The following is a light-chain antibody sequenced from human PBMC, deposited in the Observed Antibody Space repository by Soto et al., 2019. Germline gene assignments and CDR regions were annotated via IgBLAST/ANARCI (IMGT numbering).Light chain of an antibody. J-gene: IGLJ1*01. CDR2: SNN. Sequence: QPVLTQPPSASGTPGQRVTISCSGSSSNIGSNPVNWYQQLPGTAPKLLISSNNQRPSGVPDRFSVSKSGTSASLAISGLQSEDEADYYCAAWEDSLKGRVFGAGTKVTVL. CDR1: SSNIGSNP. CDR3: AAWEDSLKGRV. V-gene: IGLV1-44*01.